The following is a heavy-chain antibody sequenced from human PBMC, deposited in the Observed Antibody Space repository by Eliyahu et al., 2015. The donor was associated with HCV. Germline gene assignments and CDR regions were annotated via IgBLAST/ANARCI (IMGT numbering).Heavy chain of an antibody. CDR3: AGLRVDSSGWFLPLAAV. V-gene: IGHV3-9*01. CDR1: GFTFDDYX. D-gene: IGHD6-19*01. Sequence: EVQLVESGGGLVQPGRSLRLSCAASGFTFDDYXMHWVRQAPGKGLEWVSGISWNSGSIGYADSVKGRFTISRDNAKNSLYLQMNSLRAEDTALYYCAGLRVDSSGWFLPLAAVWGQGTTVTVSS. CDR2: ISWNSGSI. J-gene: IGHJ6*02.